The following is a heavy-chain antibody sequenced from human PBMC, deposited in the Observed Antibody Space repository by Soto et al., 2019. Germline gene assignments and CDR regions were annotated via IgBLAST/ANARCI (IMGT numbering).Heavy chain of an antibody. CDR2: IYWDDDK. D-gene: IGHD3-10*01. Sequence: QITLKESGPPLVEPTQTLTLTCTSSGFSLYTSGVGVAWIRQPPVKALAWLALIYWDDDKLYSQFLNNRVTIAKHTPKNHVVLTTTNMDPLDTPTYYWAHSPTDGSGSSSWSDSGGPGILFTVSS. V-gene: IGHV2-5*02. CDR3: AHSPTDGSGSSSWSDS. CDR1: GFSLYTSGVG. J-gene: IGHJ5*01.